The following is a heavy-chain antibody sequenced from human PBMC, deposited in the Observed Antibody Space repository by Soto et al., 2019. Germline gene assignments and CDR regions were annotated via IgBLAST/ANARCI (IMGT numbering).Heavy chain of an antibody. CDR2: IKSKDDGGTT. CDR3: AGQIFDSGP. Sequence: GGSLRLSCAASGFTFSNAWMNWVRQAPGKGLEWVGRIKSKDDGGTTDYAAPVKGRFTISRDDSKTTLYLQMNSLKTEDTAVYYCAGQIFDSGPWGQGTLVTVSS. V-gene: IGHV3-15*07. D-gene: IGHD3-22*01. J-gene: IGHJ5*02. CDR1: GFTFSNAW.